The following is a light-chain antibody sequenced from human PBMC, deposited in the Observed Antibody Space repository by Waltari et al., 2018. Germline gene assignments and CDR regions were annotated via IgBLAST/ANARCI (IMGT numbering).Light chain of an antibody. J-gene: IGLJ3*02. CDR1: SPHTGRHT. V-gene: IGLV1-44*01. CDR3: AAWDDSLNGPV. Sequence: QSVLTQPPSASGTPGQRVTTSCSGSSPHTGRHTLNWFQQLPGTAPKLLIYSNNQRPSGVPDRFSGSKSGTSASLAISGLQSEDEADYYCAAWDDSLNGPVFGGGTKLTVL. CDR2: SNN.